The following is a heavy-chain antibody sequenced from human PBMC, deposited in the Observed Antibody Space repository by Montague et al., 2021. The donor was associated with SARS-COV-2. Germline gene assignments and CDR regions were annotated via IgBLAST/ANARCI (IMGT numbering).Heavy chain of an antibody. Sequence: SETLSLTCAVSGDSMSSNNWWTWVRQSPGKGQEWIGGIHHIVGTXXNPXXXSRVSISVDKSRNQFSLNLNSVTAADTAFYYCATVFGGCSATSCYLYNWGRGTLVTVSS. D-gene: IGHD2-2*01. CDR2: IHHIVGT. J-gene: IGHJ4*02. CDR3: ATVFGGCSATSCYLYN. V-gene: IGHV4-4*02. CDR1: GDSMSSNNW.